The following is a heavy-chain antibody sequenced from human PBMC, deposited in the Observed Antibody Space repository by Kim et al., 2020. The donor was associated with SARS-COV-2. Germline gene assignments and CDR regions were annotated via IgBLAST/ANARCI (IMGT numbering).Heavy chain of an antibody. CDR3: GRLGFVTGTTGGDY. Sequence: ADSVKGRFTISRDNAKNSLYLQMNSLRAEDTAVYYCGRLGFVTGTTGGDYWGQGTLVTVSS. J-gene: IGHJ4*02. V-gene: IGHV3-21*01. D-gene: IGHD1-7*01.